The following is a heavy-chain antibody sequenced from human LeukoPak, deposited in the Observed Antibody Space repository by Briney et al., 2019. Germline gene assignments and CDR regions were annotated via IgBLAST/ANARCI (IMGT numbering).Heavy chain of an antibody. CDR1: GASISAYY. CDR3: ARGHKGLEV. CDR2: IHYSGTI. Sequence: ASETLSLTCSVSGASISAYYWSWIRQPPGKGLVWIGYIHYSGTINYNPSLMSRVTISVDSSKNQFSLRLSSVTAADTAVYFCARGHKGLEVWGQGATVTVSS. J-gene: IGHJ6*02. V-gene: IGHV4-59*01.